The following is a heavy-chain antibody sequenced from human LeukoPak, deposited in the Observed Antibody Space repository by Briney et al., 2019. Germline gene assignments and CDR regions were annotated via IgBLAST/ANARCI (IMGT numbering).Heavy chain of an antibody. CDR3: AKDLSGISSTGRTFDY. V-gene: IGHV3-23*01. D-gene: IGHD1-1*01. CDR1: GFTFSTYA. CDR2: ISGSGVST. Sequence: GGSLRLPCAASGFTFSTYAMSWVRQAPGKGLEWVSAISGSGVSTYYADSVKGRFTISRDNSKNTLYLQMNSLRAEDTAVYYCAKDLSGISSTGRTFDYWGQGTLVTVSS. J-gene: IGHJ4*02.